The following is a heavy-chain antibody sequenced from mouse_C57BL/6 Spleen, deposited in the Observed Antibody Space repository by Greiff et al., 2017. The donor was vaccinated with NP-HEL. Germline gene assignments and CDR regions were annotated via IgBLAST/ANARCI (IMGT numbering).Heavy chain of an antibody. CDR1: GYSFTGYY. Sequence: EVQLQQSGPELVKPGASVKISCKASGYSFTGYYMNWVKQSPEKSLEWIGEINPSTGGTTYNQKFKAKATLTVDKSSSTAYMQLKSLTSEDSAVYYCARYDYDDGAWFAYWGQGTLVTVSA. CDR2: INPSTGGT. D-gene: IGHD2-4*01. V-gene: IGHV1-42*01. J-gene: IGHJ3*01. CDR3: ARYDYDDGAWFAY.